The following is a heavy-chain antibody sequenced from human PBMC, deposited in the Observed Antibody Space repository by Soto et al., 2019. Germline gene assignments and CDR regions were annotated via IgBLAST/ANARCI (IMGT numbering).Heavy chain of an antibody. CDR2: SSDSGSST. V-gene: IGHV3-23*01. CDR3: ATQPEGYLAPLDF. CDR1: GFTFSRHA. Sequence: GGSLRLSCAASGFTFSRHAMHWVRQAPGKGLEWVSRSSDSGSSTYYADSDSVKGRFTISRDNSKNTLYLQMNSLRVEDTAVYYCATQPEGYLAPLDFWGQGSLVTGSS. J-gene: IGHJ4*02. D-gene: IGHD5-12*01.